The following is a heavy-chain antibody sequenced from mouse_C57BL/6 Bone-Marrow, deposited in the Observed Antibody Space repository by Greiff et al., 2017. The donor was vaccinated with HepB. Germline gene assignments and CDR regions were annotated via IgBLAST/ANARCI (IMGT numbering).Heavy chain of an antibody. D-gene: IGHD1-1*01. CDR1: GFTFSDYY. Sequence: EVHLVESGGGLVQPGGSLKLSCAASGFTFSDYYMYWVRQTPEKRLEWVAYISNGGGSTYYPDTVKGRFTIARDNAKNTLYLQMSRLKSEDTAMYYWARRGTVVPDWYFDVWGTGTTVTVSS. J-gene: IGHJ1*03. CDR3: ARRGTVVPDWYFDV. V-gene: IGHV5-12*01. CDR2: ISNGGGST.